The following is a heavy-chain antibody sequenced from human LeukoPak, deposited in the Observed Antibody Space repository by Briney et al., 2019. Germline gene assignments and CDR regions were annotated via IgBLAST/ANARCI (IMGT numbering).Heavy chain of an antibody. CDR3: AKPGSNSGSYFGY. V-gene: IGHV3-21*01. D-gene: IGHD1-26*01. CDR2: ISSSSSYI. J-gene: IGHJ4*02. CDR1: GFTFSSYS. Sequence: PGGSLRLSCAASGFTFSSYSMNWVRQAPGKGLEWVSSISSSSSYIYYADSVKGRFTISRDNAKNSLYLQMNSLRAEDTAVYYCAKPGSNSGSYFGYWGQGTLVTVSS.